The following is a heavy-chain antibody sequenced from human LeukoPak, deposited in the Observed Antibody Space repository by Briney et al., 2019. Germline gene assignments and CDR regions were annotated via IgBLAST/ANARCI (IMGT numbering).Heavy chain of an antibody. D-gene: IGHD3-22*01. CDR2: VSTNDGNT. V-gene: IGHV1-18*01. CDR1: GYTFTNYH. Sequence: ASVKVSCKASGYTFTNYHIARVQQAPGQGLEWMGWVSTNDGNTVYAQRLQGRVTMTTDTSTSVAYMELRSLTSDDTAVYYCTRAPPGMTMMTDYWGQGTLVTVSS. J-gene: IGHJ4*02. CDR3: TRAPPGMTMMTDY.